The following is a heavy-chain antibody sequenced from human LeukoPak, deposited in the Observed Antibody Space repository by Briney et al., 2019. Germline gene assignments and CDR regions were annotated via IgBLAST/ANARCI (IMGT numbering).Heavy chain of an antibody. CDR1: GFTFSSYA. CDR2: ISGSGGST. Sequence: PGGSLRLSCAASGFTFSSYAMSWVRQAPGKGLEWASAISGSGGSTYYADSVKGRFTISRDNSKNTLYLQMNSLRAEDTAVYYCAIHYYDSSGSKGPFDYWGQGTLVTVSS. J-gene: IGHJ4*02. V-gene: IGHV3-23*01. D-gene: IGHD3-22*01. CDR3: AIHYYDSSGSKGPFDY.